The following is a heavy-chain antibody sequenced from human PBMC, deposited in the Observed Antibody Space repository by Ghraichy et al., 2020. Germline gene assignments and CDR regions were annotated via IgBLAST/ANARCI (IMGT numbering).Heavy chain of an antibody. D-gene: IGHD3-10*01. CDR2: IRYDGSNK. CDR3: AKTITMVRGVITPNYYYYGMDV. J-gene: IGHJ6*02. Sequence: GGSLRLSCAASGFTFSSYGMHWVRQAPGKGLEWVAFIRYDGSNKYYADSVKGRFTISRDNSKNTLYLQMNSLRAEDTAVYYCAKTITMVRGVITPNYYYYGMDVWGQGTTVTVSS. V-gene: IGHV3-30*02. CDR1: GFTFSSYG.